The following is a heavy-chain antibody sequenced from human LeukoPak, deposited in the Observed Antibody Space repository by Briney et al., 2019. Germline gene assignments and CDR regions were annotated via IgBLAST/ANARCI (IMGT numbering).Heavy chain of an antibody. V-gene: IGHV3-74*01. J-gene: IGHJ4*02. CDR2: KYDGSYT. D-gene: IGHD3-22*01. Sequence: GGSLRLSCAASGFSLSDHWMYWVRQGPGKGLVWLSRKYDGSYTSYADSVKGRFTVSRDNAKNTLYLQMNSLRAEDTAVYYCARDSSSCPEYWGQGTPGPGS. CDR1: GFSLSDHW. CDR3: ARDSSSCPEY.